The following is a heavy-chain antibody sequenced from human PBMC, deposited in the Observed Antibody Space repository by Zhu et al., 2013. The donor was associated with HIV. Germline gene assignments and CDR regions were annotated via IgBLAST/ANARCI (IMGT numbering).Heavy chain of an antibody. J-gene: IGHJ6*02. CDR3: ARAAFGVVTPXYYNGMDV. Sequence: QVQLQPWGAGLLKPSETLSLTCAVYGGSFSGYYWSWIRQSPGKGLEWIGEINHSGSINYNPSLKSRVTISVDMSKKQFSLNLTSVTAADTAIYYCARAAFGVVTPXYYNGMDVWGQGTTVTVSS. V-gene: IGHV4-34*01. CDR1: GGSFSGYY. D-gene: IGHD3-3*01. CDR2: INHSGSI.